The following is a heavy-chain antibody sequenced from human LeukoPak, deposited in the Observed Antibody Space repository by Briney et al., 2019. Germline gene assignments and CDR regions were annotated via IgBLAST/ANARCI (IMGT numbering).Heavy chain of an antibody. J-gene: IGHJ6*04. D-gene: IGHD3-9*01. CDR1: GGYISSYC. Sequence: PSETLSPTCTVSGGYISSYCWSWIRQPPGKGLEWIGYIYYGGSPKYNPSLKSRVTISLDTSKSQFSLNLTSVTAADTAMYYCARGAILTGTSLWGKGTTVTISS. V-gene: IGHV4-59*01. CDR2: IYYGGSP. CDR3: ARGAILTGTSL.